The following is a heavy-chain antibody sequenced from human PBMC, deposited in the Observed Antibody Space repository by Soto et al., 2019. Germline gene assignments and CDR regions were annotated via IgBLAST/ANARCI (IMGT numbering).Heavy chain of an antibody. CDR2: ISNYNGNT. J-gene: IGHJ4*02. CDR1: GYAFDNYG. D-gene: IGHD6-13*01. CDR3: VRDLQRFSSWYDYLDS. Sequence: ASVKVSYKASGYAFDNYGISWVRQAPGQGPEWMGWISNYNGNTNYAQNFLGRVTLTTDRSTSTAHMELRSLRSDDTAVYYCVRDLQRFSSWYDYLDSWGQGTRVTVSS. V-gene: IGHV1-18*01.